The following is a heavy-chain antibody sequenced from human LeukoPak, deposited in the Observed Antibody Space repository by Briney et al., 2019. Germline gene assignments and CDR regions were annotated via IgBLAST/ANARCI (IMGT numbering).Heavy chain of an antibody. D-gene: IGHD4-17*01. V-gene: IGHV3-9*01. J-gene: IGHJ2*01. Sequence: GRSLRLSCAASGFTFDDYAMHWVRQAPGKGLEWVSGISWNSGSIGYADSVKGRSTISRDNAKNSLYLQMNSLRAEDTALYYCAKDVYGDFHWYFDLWGRGTLVTVSS. CDR2: ISWNSGSI. CDR1: GFTFDDYA. CDR3: AKDVYGDFHWYFDL.